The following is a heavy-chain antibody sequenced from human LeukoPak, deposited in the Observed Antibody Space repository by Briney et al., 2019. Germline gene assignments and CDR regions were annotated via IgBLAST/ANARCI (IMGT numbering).Heavy chain of an antibody. CDR2: INHSGST. V-gene: IGHV4-34*01. D-gene: IGHD6-13*01. J-gene: IGHJ5*02. CDR3: ARGVSHGAAGRVTP. Sequence: SETLSLTCAVYGGSFSGYYWSWIRQPPGKGLEWIGEINHSGSTNYNPSLKSRVTISVDTSKNQFSLKLSSVTAADTAVYYCARGVSHGAAGRVTPWGQGTLVTVSS. CDR1: GGSFSGYY.